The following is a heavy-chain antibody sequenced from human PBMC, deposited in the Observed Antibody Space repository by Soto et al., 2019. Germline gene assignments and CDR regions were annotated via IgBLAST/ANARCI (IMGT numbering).Heavy chain of an antibody. CDR2: INPSGTTT. CDR1: GYTFTSFY. V-gene: IGHV1-46*01. Sequence: ASVKVSCKASGYTFTSFYMHWVRQAPGQGLEWMGIINPSGTTTDYAQKFQGRVTMTRDTSTSTYYMELSSLTSEDTAVYYCAKPQIARQYYYGMEVWGQVTAVTVSS. CDR3: AKPQIARQYYYGMEV. J-gene: IGHJ6*02.